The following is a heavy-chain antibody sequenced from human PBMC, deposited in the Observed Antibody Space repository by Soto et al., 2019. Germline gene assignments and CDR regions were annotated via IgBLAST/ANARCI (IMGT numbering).Heavy chain of an antibody. V-gene: IGHV4-61*05. Sequence: SETLSLTCTVSGGSITSSSHYWGWIRQPPGKGLEWIGYIYYSGSTNYNPSLKSRVTISVDTSKNQFSLKLSSVTAADTAVYYCARIYGGSFDYWGQGTLVTVSS. CDR1: GGSITSSSHY. CDR3: ARIYGGSFDY. J-gene: IGHJ4*02. CDR2: IYYSGST. D-gene: IGHD2-15*01.